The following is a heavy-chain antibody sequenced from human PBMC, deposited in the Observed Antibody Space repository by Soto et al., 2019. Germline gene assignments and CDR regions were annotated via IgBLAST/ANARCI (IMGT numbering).Heavy chain of an antibody. CDR1: GGSFSGYY. CDR3: ARGLNYYGSGRGAYYYYYMDV. V-gene: IGHV4-34*01. J-gene: IGHJ6*03. D-gene: IGHD3-10*01. CDR2: INHSGSS. Sequence: SETLSLTCAVYGGSFSGYYWSWIRQPPGKGLEWIGDINHSGSSNYNPSLKSGVTISVDTSKNQLSLKLSSVTAADTAVYYCARGLNYYGSGRGAYYYYYMDVWGKGTTVTVSS.